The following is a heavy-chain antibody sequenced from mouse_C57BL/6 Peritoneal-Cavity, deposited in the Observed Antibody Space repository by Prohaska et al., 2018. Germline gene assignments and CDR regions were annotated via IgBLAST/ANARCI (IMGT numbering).Heavy chain of an antibody. CDR1: GFSLTSYG. D-gene: IGHD2-4*01. J-gene: IGHJ1*03. CDR3: ARDYDWYFDV. Sequence: QVQLKESGPGLVAPSQSLSITCTVSGFSLTSYGVHWVRQPPGQGLEWLVVIWSDGSTTYNSALKSRRGISKDNSKSQVFLKMNSLQTDDTAMYYCARDYDWYFDVWGTGTTVTVSS. CDR2: IWSDGST. V-gene: IGHV2-6*03.